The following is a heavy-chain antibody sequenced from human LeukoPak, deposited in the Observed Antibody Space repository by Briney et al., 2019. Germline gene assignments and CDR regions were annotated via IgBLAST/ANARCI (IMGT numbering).Heavy chain of an antibody. CDR2: ISDDGYYI. CDR3: ARDIGYGDY. Sequence: GGSLRLSCAASGFIFSSYSMNWVRQAPGKGLEWVSSISDDGYYIYYADSVKGRFTISRDNAKNSLYLQMNSLRAEDTAVYYCARDIGYGDYWGQGTLVTVSS. CDR1: GFIFSSYS. V-gene: IGHV3-21*01. J-gene: IGHJ4*02. D-gene: IGHD5-18*01.